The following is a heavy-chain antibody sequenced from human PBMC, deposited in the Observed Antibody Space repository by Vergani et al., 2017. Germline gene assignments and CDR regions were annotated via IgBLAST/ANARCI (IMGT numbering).Heavy chain of an antibody. D-gene: IGHD2-2*01. CDR2: IIPIFGTA. V-gene: IGHV1-69*01. Sequence: QVQLVQSGAEVKKPGSSVKVSCKASGGPFSSYAISWVRPAPGQGLEWMGGIIPIFGTANDAQKFQGRVTITADESTSTAYTGLSSVRSEDTAVYYCARVGVYGSSTSCDGYYYXMDVWGKGTTVTVSS. CDR3: ARVGVYGSSTSCDGYYYXMDV. J-gene: IGHJ6*03. CDR1: GGPFSSYA.